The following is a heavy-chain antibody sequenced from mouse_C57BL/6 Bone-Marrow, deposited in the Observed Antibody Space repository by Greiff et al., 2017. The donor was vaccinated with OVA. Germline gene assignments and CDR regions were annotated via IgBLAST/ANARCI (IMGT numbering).Heavy chain of an antibody. D-gene: IGHD3-2*02. J-gene: IGHJ2*01. Sequence: VQLQQPGAELVRPGTSVKLSCKASGYTFTSYWMHWVKQRPGQGLEWIGVIDPSDSYTNYNQKFKGKATLTVDTSSSTAYMQLSSLASEDSAVYYCASGSSGYFTYWGQGTTLTVSS. CDR3: ASGSSGYFTY. CDR2: IDPSDSYT. V-gene: IGHV1-59*01. CDR1: GYTFTSYW.